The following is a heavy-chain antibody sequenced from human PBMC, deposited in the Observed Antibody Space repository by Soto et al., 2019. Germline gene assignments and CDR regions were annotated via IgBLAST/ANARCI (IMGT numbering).Heavy chain of an antibody. CDR2: IVVGSGNT. CDR1: GFTFTSSA. V-gene: IGHV1-58*02. J-gene: IGHJ4*02. Sequence: SVKVSCKASGFTFTSSAMQWVRQARGQRLEWIGWIVVGSGNTNYAQKFQERVTITRDMSTSTAYMELSSLRSEDTAVYYCAADPHLYYDILGLDFDYWGQGTLVTVSS. CDR3: AADPHLYYDILGLDFDY. D-gene: IGHD3-9*01.